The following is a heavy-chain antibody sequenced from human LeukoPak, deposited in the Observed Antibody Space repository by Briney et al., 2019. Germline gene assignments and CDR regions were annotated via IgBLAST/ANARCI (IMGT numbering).Heavy chain of an antibody. CDR2: IWSDGTNQ. CDR3: EKDAQRGFDYSNSLEH. J-gene: IGHJ4*02. CDR1: GFTFSHYG. Sequence: GTSLRLSCQTSGFTFSHYGMHWVRQAPGKGLERVALIWSDGTNQYYADSVKGRFTISRDNFKNMVSLQMNRLRAEDTAVYYCEKDAQRGFDYSNSLEHWGQGSLVTVSS. D-gene: IGHD4-11*01. V-gene: IGHV3-33*03.